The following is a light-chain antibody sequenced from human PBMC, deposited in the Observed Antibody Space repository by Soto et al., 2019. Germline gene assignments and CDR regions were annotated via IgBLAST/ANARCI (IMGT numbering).Light chain of an antibody. CDR1: KNDIGSSDY. CDR3: SSSTSSKTLV. Sequence: QSVLTQPASVSASPGQSITISCTGGKNDIGSSDYVSWYQQHPGKAPKLIIYGVSNRPSGTSDRFSGSKSGNTASLTISGLQADGEADYSCSSSTSSKTLVFGGGTKVAVL. CDR2: GVS. V-gene: IGLV2-14*01. J-gene: IGLJ3*02.